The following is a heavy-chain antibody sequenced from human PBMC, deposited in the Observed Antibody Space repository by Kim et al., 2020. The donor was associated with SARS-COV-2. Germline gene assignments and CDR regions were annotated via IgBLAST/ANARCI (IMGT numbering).Heavy chain of an antibody. J-gene: IGHJ6*02. CDR3: ARAVGYCTNGVCPDPYGMDV. CDR2: IYYSGST. V-gene: IGHV4-31*03. Sequence: SETLSLTCTVSGGSISSGGYYWSWIRQHPGKGLEWIGYIYYSGSTYYNPSLKSRVTISVDTSKNQFSLKLSSVTAADTAVYYCARAVGYCTNGVCPDPYGMDVWGQGTTVTVSS. CDR1: GGSISSGGYY. D-gene: IGHD2-8*01.